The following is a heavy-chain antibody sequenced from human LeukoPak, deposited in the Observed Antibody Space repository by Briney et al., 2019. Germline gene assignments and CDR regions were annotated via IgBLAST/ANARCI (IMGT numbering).Heavy chain of an antibody. CDR3: ARVEWELPHYFDY. V-gene: IGHV1-69*06. Sequence: SVKVSCKASGGTFSSYAISWVRQAPGQGLEWMGGIIPIFGTANYAQKFQGRVTITADKSTSTAYMELRSLRSDDTAVYYCARVEWELPHYFDYWGQGTLVTVSS. D-gene: IGHD1-26*01. J-gene: IGHJ4*02. CDR2: IIPIFGTA. CDR1: GGTFSSYA.